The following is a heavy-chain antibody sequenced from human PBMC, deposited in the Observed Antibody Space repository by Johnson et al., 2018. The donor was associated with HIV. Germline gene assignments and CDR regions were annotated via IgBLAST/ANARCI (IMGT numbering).Heavy chain of an antibody. CDR1: GFTFSSYG. CDR3: AKGRAGTTGGDHDAFDI. V-gene: IGHV3-30*18. CDR2: ISYDGSNK. Sequence: VQLVESGGGVVQPGRSLRLSCAASGFTFSSYGMHLVRQAPGKGLEWVAVISYDGSNKYYADSVKGRFTISRDNSKNTLYLQMTSLRAEDTAVYYCAKGRAGTTGGDHDAFDIWGQGTMVTVSS. D-gene: IGHD6-19*01. J-gene: IGHJ3*02.